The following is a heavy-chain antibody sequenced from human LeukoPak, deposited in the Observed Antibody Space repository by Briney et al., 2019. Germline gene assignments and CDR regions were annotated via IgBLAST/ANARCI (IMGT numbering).Heavy chain of an antibody. J-gene: IGHJ4*02. CDR3: ARGGVDYYGSGTYYLMYYFDY. CDR1: GFTFSTYD. V-gene: IGHV3-23*01. D-gene: IGHD3-10*01. Sequence: PGGSLRLSCAASGFTFSTYDMSWVRQAPGKGLEWVSGISGSGGASYYADSVKGRFTISRDDSHNTLYLQMNSLRAEDTAVYFCARGGVDYYGSGTYYLMYYFDYWGEGALVTVSS. CDR2: ISGSGGAS.